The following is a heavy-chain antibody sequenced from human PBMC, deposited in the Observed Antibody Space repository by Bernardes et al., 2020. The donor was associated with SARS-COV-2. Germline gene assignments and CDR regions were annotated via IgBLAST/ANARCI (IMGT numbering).Heavy chain of an antibody. Sequence: TLSLTCTVSGGSISGADYYWSWIRQRPGKGLEWIGYIYYSGSTYYNPSLKSRVTMSVDTSQNQFSLSLKSVTAADTAVYFCARTGWPAAGTGDGCDFWGPGTMVTVSA. V-gene: IGHV4-30-4*01. J-gene: IGHJ3*01. D-gene: IGHD6-13*01. CDR3: ARTGWPAAGTGDGCDF. CDR2: IYYSGST. CDR1: GGSISGADYY.